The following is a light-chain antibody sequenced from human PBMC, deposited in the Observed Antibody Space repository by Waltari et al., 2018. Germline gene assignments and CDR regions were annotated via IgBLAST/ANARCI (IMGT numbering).Light chain of an antibody. CDR2: AAS. CDR1: QDISNY. Sequence: DIQLTQSPSFLSASVGDRVRLTCRASQDISNYLAWYQQKLGKVPKLLIFAASTLQNGVPSRFSGSGSGTEFTLTIASLQPEDFATYYCQQVQTHSALTFGGGTRVEIK. CDR3: QQVQTHSALT. V-gene: IGKV1-9*01. J-gene: IGKJ4*01.